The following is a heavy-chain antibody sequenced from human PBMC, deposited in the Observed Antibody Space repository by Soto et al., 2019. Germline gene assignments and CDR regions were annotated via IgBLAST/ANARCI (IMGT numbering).Heavy chain of an antibody. CDR1: GFTFTNHA. Sequence: EVQLWESGGGLVQPGGSLRLSCAATGFTFTNHAMNWVRQTAERGLEWVSAMTGSGGDTYHADSVKGRFTISRDNSKNPLYLQMNNLRADDTATYFCAKGPNWNYRSYNLDVWGQGNTGTGAS. CDR2: MTGSGGDT. J-gene: IGHJ6*02. CDR3: AKGPNWNYRSYNLDV. D-gene: IGHD1-7*01. V-gene: IGHV3-23*01.